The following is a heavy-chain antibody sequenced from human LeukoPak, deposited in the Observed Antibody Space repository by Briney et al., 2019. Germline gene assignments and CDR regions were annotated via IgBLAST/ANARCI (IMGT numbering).Heavy chain of an antibody. CDR2: IYYSGST. Sequence: SETLSLTCTVSGGSISSHYWSWIRQPPGKGLEWIGYIYYSGSTYYNPSLKSRVTISVDTSKNQFSLKLTSVTAADTAVYYCARESPGWESLDYWGQGTLVTVSS. CDR3: ARESPGWESLDY. V-gene: IGHV4-59*11. D-gene: IGHD6-19*01. CDR1: GGSISSHY. J-gene: IGHJ4*02.